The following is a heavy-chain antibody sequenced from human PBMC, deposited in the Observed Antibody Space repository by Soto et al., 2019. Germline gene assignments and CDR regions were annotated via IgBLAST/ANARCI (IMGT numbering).Heavy chain of an antibody. J-gene: IGHJ4*02. CDR3: ARDWGSSTSSYYFDY. CDR1: GGSFSGYY. V-gene: IGHV4-34*01. D-gene: IGHD2-2*01. Sequence: SETLSLTCAVYGGSFSGYYWSWIRQPPGKGLEWIGEINHSGSTNYNPSLKSRVTISVDTSKNQFSLKLSSMTAADTAVYYCARDWGSSTSSYYFDYWGQGTLVTVSS. CDR2: INHSGST.